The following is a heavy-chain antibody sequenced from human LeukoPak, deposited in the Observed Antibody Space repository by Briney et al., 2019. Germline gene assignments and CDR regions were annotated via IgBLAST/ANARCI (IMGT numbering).Heavy chain of an antibody. CDR2: IYYSGST. V-gene: IGHV4-59*01. Sequence: SETLSLTCTVSGGSISSYYWSWIRQPPGKGLEWIGYIYYSGSTNYNPSLKSRVTISVDTSKNQFSLKLSSVTAADTAVYYCARARTGSWACDYWGQGTLVTVSS. CDR1: GGSISSYY. CDR3: ARARTGSWACDY. D-gene: IGHD6-13*01. J-gene: IGHJ4*02.